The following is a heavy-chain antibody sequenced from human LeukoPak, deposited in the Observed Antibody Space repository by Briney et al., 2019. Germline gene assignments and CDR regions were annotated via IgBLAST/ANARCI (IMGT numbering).Heavy chain of an antibody. J-gene: IGHJ4*02. CDR3: AKDPNSWWELPTYYFDY. CDR2: ISYDGSNK. V-gene: IGHV3-30*18. Sequence: GRSLRLSCAASGFTFSSYGMHWVRQAPGKGLEWVAVISYDGSNKYYADSVKGRFTISRDNSKNTLYLQMNSLRAEDTAVYYCAKDPNSWWELPTYYFDYWGQGTLVTVSS. CDR1: GFTFSSYG. D-gene: IGHD1-26*01.